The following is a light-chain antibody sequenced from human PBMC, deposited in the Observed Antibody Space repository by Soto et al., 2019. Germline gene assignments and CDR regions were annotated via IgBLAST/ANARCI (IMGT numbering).Light chain of an antibody. Sequence: QSVLAQPPSASGSPGQSLTISCTGTSSDVGFYNFVSWYQQRPGKAPKLVIYEVTKGPSGVPDRFSGSKSGSTASLTVSGLQADDEAEYYCASYAGTKLFVFGSGTKVTVL. V-gene: IGLV2-8*01. CDR1: SSDVGFYNF. CDR3: ASYAGTKLFV. CDR2: EVT. J-gene: IGLJ1*01.